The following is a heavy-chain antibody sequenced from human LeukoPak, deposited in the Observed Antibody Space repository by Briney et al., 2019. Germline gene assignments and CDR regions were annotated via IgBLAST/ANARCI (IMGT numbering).Heavy chain of an antibody. Sequence: PGGSLRLSCAASGFTFSSYGMHWLRQAPGKGLEWVAVISYDGSNKYYADSVKGRFTISRDNSKNTLYLQMNSLRAEDTAMYYCAKRSKVFRRTGYHDYWGQGNLVTVSS. D-gene: IGHD1-14*01. J-gene: IGHJ4*02. CDR1: GFTFSSYG. CDR3: AKRSKVFRRTGYHDY. V-gene: IGHV3-30*18. CDR2: ISYDGSNK.